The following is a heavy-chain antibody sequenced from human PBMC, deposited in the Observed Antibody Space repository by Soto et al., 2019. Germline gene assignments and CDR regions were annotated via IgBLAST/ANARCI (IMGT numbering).Heavy chain of an antibody. D-gene: IGHD4-4*01. CDR3: ARDYSTLNYYYGMDV. Sequence: ASVKVSCKASGYTFTSYYMHWVRQAPGQGLEWMGIINPSGGSTSYAQKFQGRVTMTRDTSTSTVYMELSSLRSEDTAVYYCARDYSTLNYYYGMDVWGQGTTVTVSS. J-gene: IGHJ6*02. V-gene: IGHV1-46*01. CDR2: INPSGGST. CDR1: GYTFTSYY.